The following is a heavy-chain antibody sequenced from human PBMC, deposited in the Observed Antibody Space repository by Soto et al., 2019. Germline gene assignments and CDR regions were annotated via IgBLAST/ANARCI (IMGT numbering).Heavy chain of an antibody. Sequence: GGSLSLSCAASGFTFSDHFMDWVRQAPGKGLECVGRIRNKAKNYTTQYAASVKGRFTISRDDSQNSLYLQMNSLGTGDTALYYCVRFNYYDSSGSSLDAFDTWSQGTMGTVSS. CDR2: IRNKAKNYTT. V-gene: IGHV3-72*01. D-gene: IGHD3-22*01. J-gene: IGHJ3*02. CDR3: VRFNYYDSSGSSLDAFDT. CDR1: GFTFSDHF.